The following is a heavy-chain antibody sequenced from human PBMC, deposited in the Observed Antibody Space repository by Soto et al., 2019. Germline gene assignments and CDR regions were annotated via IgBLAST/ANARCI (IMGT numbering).Heavy chain of an antibody. Sequence: SETLSLTCTVSGGSISSYYWSWIRQPPGKGLEWIGYIYYSGSTNYNPSLKSRVTISVDTSKNQFSLKLSSVTAADTAVYYCARTPSASIFGVAVYYFDYWGQGTLVTVSS. D-gene: IGHD3-3*01. CDR3: ARTPSASIFGVAVYYFDY. V-gene: IGHV4-59*01. CDR2: IYYSGST. CDR1: GGSISSYY. J-gene: IGHJ4*02.